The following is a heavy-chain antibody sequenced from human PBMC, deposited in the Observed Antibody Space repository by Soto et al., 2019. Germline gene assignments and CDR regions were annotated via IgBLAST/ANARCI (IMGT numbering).Heavy chain of an antibody. CDR2: IYYSGST. D-gene: IGHD3-3*01. CDR3: ASFTIFALDY. J-gene: IGHJ4*02. Sequence: SEKLSLTCTPYGGSISSGDNYWSWIRQPQGTGLERIGYIYYSGSTYYNQSLKSRVTISVDTSKNQFSLKLSSVTAADTAVYYCASFTIFALDYWGQGTLVTVSS. V-gene: IGHV4-30-4*01. CDR1: GGSISSGDNY.